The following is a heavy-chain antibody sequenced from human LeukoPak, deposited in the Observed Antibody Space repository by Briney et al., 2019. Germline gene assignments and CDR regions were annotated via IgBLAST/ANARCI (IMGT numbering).Heavy chain of an antibody. CDR2: IIPILGIA. J-gene: IGHJ3*02. CDR3: ARLYEITMVRKSKDAFDI. V-gene: IGHV1-69*04. CDR1: GGTFSSYA. D-gene: IGHD3-10*01. Sequence: ASVNVSCKASGGTFSSYAISWVRQAPGQGLEWMGRIIPILGIANYAQKFQGRVTITADKSTSTAYMELSSLRSEDAAVYYCARLYEITMVRKSKDAFDIWGQGTMVTASS.